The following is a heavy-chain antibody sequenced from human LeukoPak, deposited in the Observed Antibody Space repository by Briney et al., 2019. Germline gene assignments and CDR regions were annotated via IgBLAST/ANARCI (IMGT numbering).Heavy chain of an antibody. CDR3: ASLHDIVVIPDATIDY. V-gene: IGHV3-21*01. Sequence: PGGSLRLSCAASGFTFSSYSMSWVRQAPGKGLEWVSSISSSSTYIYYADSVKGRFTVSRDNDKNSLYLQMNSLRPDDTAVYYCASLHDIVVIPDATIDYWGQGTLVTVSS. CDR1: GFTFSSYS. CDR2: ISSSSTYI. J-gene: IGHJ4*02. D-gene: IGHD2-2*01.